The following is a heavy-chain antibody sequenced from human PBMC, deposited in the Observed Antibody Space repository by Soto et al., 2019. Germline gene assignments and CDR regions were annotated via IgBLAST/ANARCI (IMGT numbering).Heavy chain of an antibody. J-gene: IGHJ5*02. D-gene: IGHD3-10*01. V-gene: IGHV4-31*03. CDR2: INYSGRT. CDR1: GGSISSGGYY. Sequence: QVQLQESGPGLVKPSQTLSLTCTVSGGSISSGGYYWSWIRQHPGKGLEWIGHINYSGRTYYNSSLKSRVSISVDTSKNQFSLKLSSVTAADTAIYYCARDYNRRPVWWFDPWGQGTLVTVSS. CDR3: ARDYNRRPVWWFDP.